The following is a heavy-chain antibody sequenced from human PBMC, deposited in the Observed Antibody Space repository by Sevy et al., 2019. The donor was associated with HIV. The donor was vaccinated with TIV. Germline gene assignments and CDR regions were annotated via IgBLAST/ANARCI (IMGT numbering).Heavy chain of an antibody. V-gene: IGHV3-30*02. Sequence: GGSLRLSCAASGFTFSSYGMHWVRQAPGKGLEWVAFIRDDGSNKYYADSVKGRFTISRDNSKNTLYLQMNSLRAEDTAVYYCAKDYLKGGGYDSDYWGQGTMVTVSS. CDR2: IRDDGSNK. CDR1: GFTFSSYG. J-gene: IGHJ4*02. CDR3: AKDYLKGGGYDSDY. D-gene: IGHD5-12*01.